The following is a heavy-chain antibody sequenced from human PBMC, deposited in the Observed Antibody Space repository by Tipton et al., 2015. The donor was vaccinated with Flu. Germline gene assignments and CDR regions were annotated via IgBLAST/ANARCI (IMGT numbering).Heavy chain of an antibody. J-gene: IGHJ3*02. Sequence: TLSLTCTVSGGSISSSSYYWGWIRQPPGKGLEWIGSIYYSGSTYYNPSLKSRVTISVDTSKNQFSLKLSSVTAADTAVYYCARQSPYSRAFDIWGQGTMVTVSS. D-gene: IGHD2-21*01. V-gene: IGHV4-39*01. CDR1: GGSISSSSYY. CDR2: IYYSGST. CDR3: ARQSPYSRAFDI.